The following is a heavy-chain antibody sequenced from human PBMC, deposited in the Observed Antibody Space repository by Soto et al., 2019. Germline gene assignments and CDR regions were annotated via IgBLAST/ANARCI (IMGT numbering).Heavy chain of an antibody. J-gene: IGHJ4*02. CDR1: GFTFDDYA. CDR2: ISWNSGSI. Sequence: EVQLVESGGGLVQPGRSLRLSCAASGFTFDDYAMHWVRQAPGKGLEWVSSISWNSGSIGYADSVKGRFTISRDNAKNSLYLQMNSLRAEDAAWYYCTKDQHSYVYSPIFDSWGQGTLVTVSS. V-gene: IGHV3-9*01. CDR3: TKDQHSYVYSPIFDS. D-gene: IGHD5-18*01.